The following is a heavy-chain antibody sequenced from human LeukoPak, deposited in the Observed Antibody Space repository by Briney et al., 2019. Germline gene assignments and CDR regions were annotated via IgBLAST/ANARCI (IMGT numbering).Heavy chain of an antibody. CDR2: IKKDGSEK. V-gene: IGHV3-7*01. CDR1: GFTFSSYW. Sequence: GGSLRLSCAASGFTFSSYWVSWVRQAPGKGLEWVANIKKDGSEKYYVDSVKGRFTISRDNAKTSLYLQMNSLRAEDTAVYYCARHLSGVTGYTYGRRIDYWGQGTRVTVSS. J-gene: IGHJ4*02. D-gene: IGHD5-18*01. CDR3: ARHLSGVTGYTYGRRIDY.